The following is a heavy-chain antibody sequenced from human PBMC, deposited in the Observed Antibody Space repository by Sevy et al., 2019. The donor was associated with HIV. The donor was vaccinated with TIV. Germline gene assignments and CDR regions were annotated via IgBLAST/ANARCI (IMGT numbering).Heavy chain of an antibody. CDR3: KIGLMVYAIHYYYGMDV. CDR1: GFTFGDYA. CDR2: IRSKAYGGTT. Sequence: GGSLRLSCTASGFTFGDYAMSWVRQAPGKGLEWVGFIRSKAYGGTTEYAASVKGRFTISRDDSKSIAYLQMNSLKTEDTAVYYCKIGLMVYAIHYYYGMDVWGQGTTVTVSS. J-gene: IGHJ6*02. D-gene: IGHD2-8*01. V-gene: IGHV3-49*04.